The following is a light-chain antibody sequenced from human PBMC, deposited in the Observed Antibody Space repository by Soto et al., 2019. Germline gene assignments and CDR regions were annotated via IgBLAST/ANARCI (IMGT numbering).Light chain of an antibody. CDR3: QQYNNWPR. Sequence: EIVMTQSPATLSLSPGERATLSCRASQSVSSNLAWYQQKPGQAPRLLIYGASNRATGIPARFSGSGSGTEFTLTISSLQSEYFAFYYYQQYNNWPRFGGGTKVEIK. CDR2: GAS. V-gene: IGKV3-15*01. J-gene: IGKJ4*02. CDR1: QSVSSN.